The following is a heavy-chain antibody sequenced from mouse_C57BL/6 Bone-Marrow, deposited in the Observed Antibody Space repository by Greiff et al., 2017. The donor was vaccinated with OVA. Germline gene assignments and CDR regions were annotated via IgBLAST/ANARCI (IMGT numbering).Heavy chain of an antibody. Sequence: EVKLQQSGAELVRPGASVKLSCTASGFNIKDDYMHWVKQRPEQGLEWIGWIDPENGDTEYASKFQGKATITADTSSNNAYLQLSSLTSEDTAVYYCTTLGWLLRGYWGQGTTLTVSS. CDR1: GFNIKDDY. V-gene: IGHV14-4*01. CDR2: IDPENGDT. J-gene: IGHJ2*01. D-gene: IGHD2-3*01. CDR3: TTLGWLLRGY.